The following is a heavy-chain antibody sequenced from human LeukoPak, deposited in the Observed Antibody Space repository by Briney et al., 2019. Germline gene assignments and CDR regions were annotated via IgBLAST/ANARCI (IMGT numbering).Heavy chain of an antibody. CDR2: VSGSGAST. Sequence: GASQRLPRAPSGSTFANNAMTSVRQAPGKGLEWVSAVSGSGASTYYADSVKGRFTISRANSKNTLYLQMNSLRVEATAVYCCAEGLEVIPVAHSDYWGPGTLVTVSS. CDR1: GSTFANNA. CDR3: AEGLEVIPVAHSDY. V-gene: IGHV3-23*01. J-gene: IGHJ4*02. D-gene: IGHD1-1*01.